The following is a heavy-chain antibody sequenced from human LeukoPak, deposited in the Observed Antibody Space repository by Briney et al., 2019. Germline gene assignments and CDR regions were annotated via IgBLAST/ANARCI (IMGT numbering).Heavy chain of an antibody. V-gene: IGHV3-30-3*01. CDR3: ARVRVGDYLRSAFDI. J-gene: IGHJ3*02. CDR1: GSTLSNYA. D-gene: IGHD4-17*01. Sequence: GGSLRLSCAASGSTLSNYAMHWVRQAPGKGLEWVAVISYDGSKTYYADSVKGRFTISRDNSINTLYLQMNSLRPEDTAVFYCARVRVGDYLRSAFDIWGHGTMVTASS. CDR2: ISYDGSKT.